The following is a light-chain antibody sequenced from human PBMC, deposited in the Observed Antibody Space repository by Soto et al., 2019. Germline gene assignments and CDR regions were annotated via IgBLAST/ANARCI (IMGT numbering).Light chain of an antibody. V-gene: IGKV1-5*01. J-gene: IGKJ5*01. CDR1: QSISSW. Sequence: DIQLTQSPSFLSASLGDRVTITCGASQSISSWLAWYQQKPGKAPTLLIYDASTLERGVPSRFRGTGSGTEFTLSIDSLQPDDFETYYCQQYHTYSTTFGQGTRLEIK. CDR3: QQYHTYSTT. CDR2: DAS.